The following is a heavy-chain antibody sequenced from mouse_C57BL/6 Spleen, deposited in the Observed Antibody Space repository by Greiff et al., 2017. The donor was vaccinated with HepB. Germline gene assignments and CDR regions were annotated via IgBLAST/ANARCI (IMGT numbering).Heavy chain of an antibody. CDR2: ISDGGSYT. CDR1: GFTFSSYA. D-gene: IGHD1-1*01. J-gene: IGHJ2*01. Sequence: EVMLVESGGGLVKPGGSLKLSCAASGFTFSSYAMSWVRQTPEKRLEWVATISDGGSYTYYPDNVKGRFTISRDNAKNNLYLQMSHLTSEDTAMYYCARAYYYGSSYLFDYWGQGTTLTVSS. V-gene: IGHV5-4*03. CDR3: ARAYYYGSSYLFDY.